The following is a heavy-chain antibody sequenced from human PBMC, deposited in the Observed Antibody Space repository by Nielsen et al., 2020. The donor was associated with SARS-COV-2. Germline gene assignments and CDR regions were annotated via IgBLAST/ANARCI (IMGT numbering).Heavy chain of an antibody. D-gene: IGHD3-16*01. V-gene: IGHV4-39*07. CDR1: GGSISSSSYY. Sequence: SETLSLTCTVSGGSISSSSYYWGWIRQPPGKGLEWIGSIYYSGSTYYNPSLKSRVTISVDTSKNQFSLKLSSVTAADTTVYYCARGGGGRTLAYWGQGTLVTVSS. J-gene: IGHJ4*02. CDR2: IYYSGST. CDR3: ARGGGGRTLAY.